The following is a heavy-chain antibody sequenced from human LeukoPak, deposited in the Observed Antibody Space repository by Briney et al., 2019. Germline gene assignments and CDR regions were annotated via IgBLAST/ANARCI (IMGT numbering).Heavy chain of an antibody. CDR2: MNPNSGNT. J-gene: IGHJ5*02. D-gene: IGHD3-10*01. Sequence: GASVKVSCKASGYTFTSYDINWVRQATGQGLEWMGWMNPNSGNTGYAQKFQGRVTMTRNTSISTAYMELSSLRSEDTAVYYCARGPSMVRGVMKKNWFDPWGQGTLVTVSS. V-gene: IGHV1-8*01. CDR1: GYTFTSYD. CDR3: ARGPSMVRGVMKKNWFDP.